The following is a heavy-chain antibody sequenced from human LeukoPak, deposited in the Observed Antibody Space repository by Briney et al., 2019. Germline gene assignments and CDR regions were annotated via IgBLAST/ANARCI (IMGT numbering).Heavy chain of an antibody. V-gene: IGHV4-30-2*01. J-gene: IGHJ4*02. CDR2: IYHSGST. Sequence: PSETLSLTCTVSGGSISSGGYYWSWIRQPPGKGLEWIGYIYHSGSTYYNPSLKSRVTISVDRSKNQFSLKLSSVTAADTAVYYCARWWPATGDNAETDYWGQGTLVTVSS. D-gene: IGHD7-27*01. CDR1: GGSISSGGYY. CDR3: ARWWPATGDNAETDY.